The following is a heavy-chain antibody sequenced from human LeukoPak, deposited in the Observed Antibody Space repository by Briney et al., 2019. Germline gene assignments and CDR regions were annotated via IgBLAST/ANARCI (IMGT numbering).Heavy chain of an antibody. Sequence: GGSLRLSCAASGFTFSSYGMHWVRQAPGKGLEWVAFIRYDGSNKYYADSVKGRFTISRDNSKNTLYLQMNSLRAEDTAVYYCAIPGYCSGGSCYLGEDLDYWGQGTLVTVSS. J-gene: IGHJ4*02. CDR2: IRYDGSNK. D-gene: IGHD2-15*01. CDR3: AIPGYCSGGSCYLGEDLDY. V-gene: IGHV3-30*02. CDR1: GFTFSSYG.